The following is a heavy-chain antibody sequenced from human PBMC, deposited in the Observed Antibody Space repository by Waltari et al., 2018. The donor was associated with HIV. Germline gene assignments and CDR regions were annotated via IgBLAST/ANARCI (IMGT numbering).Heavy chain of an antibody. CDR3: TRDQGYSSGWQTFDY. V-gene: IGHV3-49*05. CDR2: IRSKAYGGTT. CDR1: GFTFGDYA. J-gene: IGHJ4*02. Sequence: EVQLVESGGGLVKPGRSLRLSCTASGFTFGDYAMSWFRQAPGKGLEWVGFIRSKAYGGTTEYAASVKGRFTISRDDSKSIAYLQMNSLKTEDTAVYYCTRDQGYSSGWQTFDYWGQGTLVTVSS. D-gene: IGHD6-19*01.